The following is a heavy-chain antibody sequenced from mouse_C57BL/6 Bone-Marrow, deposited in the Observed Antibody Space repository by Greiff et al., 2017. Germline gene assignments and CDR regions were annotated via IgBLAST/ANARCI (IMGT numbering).Heavy chain of an antibody. CDR3: ARSGIYYYSSRVFYWYFDV. CDR2: ISYVGSN. V-gene: IGHV3-6*01. Sequence: EVKLMESGPGLVKPSQSLSLTCSVTGYSITSGYYWNWIRQFPGNKLEWMGYISYVGSNYHSPFLKNRFSVTRDTSKNQFILKLNSVTTEDTATYYCARSGIYYYSSRVFYWYFDVWGTGTTVTVSS. D-gene: IGHD1-1*01. J-gene: IGHJ1*03. CDR1: GYSITSGYY.